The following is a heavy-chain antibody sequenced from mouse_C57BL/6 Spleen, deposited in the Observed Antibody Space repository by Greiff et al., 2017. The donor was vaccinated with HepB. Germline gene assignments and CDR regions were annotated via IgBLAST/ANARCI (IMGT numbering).Heavy chain of an antibody. D-gene: IGHD2-2*01. Sequence: VQGVESGPGLVAPSQSLSITCTVSGFSLTSYGVHWVRQPPGKGLEWLVVIWSDGSTTYNSALKSRLSISKDNSKSQVFLKMNSLQTDDTAMYYCARQNYGYDEYYAMDYWGQGTSVTVSS. J-gene: IGHJ4*01. V-gene: IGHV2-6-1*01. CDR3: ARQNYGYDEYYAMDY. CDR1: GFSLTSYG. CDR2: IWSDGST.